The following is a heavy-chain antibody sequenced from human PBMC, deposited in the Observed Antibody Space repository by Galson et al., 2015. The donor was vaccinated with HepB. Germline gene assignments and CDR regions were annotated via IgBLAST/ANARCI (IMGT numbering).Heavy chain of an antibody. CDR3: AKARRGYSYGPLDY. CDR1: GFTFDDYT. D-gene: IGHD5-18*01. V-gene: IGHV3-43*01. Sequence: SLRLSCAASGFTFDDYTMHWVRQAPGKGLEWVSLISWDGGSTYYADSVKGRFTISRDNSKNSLYLQMNSLRTEDTALYYCAKARRGYSYGPLDYWGQGTLVTVSS. J-gene: IGHJ4*02. CDR2: ISWDGGST.